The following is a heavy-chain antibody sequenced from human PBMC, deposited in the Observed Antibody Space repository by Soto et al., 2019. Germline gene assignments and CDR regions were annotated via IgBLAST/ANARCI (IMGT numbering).Heavy chain of an antibody. D-gene: IGHD3-3*01. Sequence: SETLSLTCTVSGGSISSSSYYWGWIRQPPGKGLEWIGSIYYSGSTYYNPSLKSRVTISVDTSKNQFSLKLSSVTAADTAVYYCARRAIFGVDDYYYYYYMDVWGKGTTVTVSS. J-gene: IGHJ6*03. CDR1: GGSISSSSYY. CDR2: IYYSGST. V-gene: IGHV4-39*01. CDR3: ARRAIFGVDDYYYYYYMDV.